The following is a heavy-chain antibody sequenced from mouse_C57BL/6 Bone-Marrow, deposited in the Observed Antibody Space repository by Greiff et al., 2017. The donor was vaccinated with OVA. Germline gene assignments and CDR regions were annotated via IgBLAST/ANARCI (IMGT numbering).Heavy chain of an antibody. V-gene: IGHV1-19*01. CDR1: GYTFTDYY. J-gene: IGHJ3*01. D-gene: IGHD2-14*01. Sequence: VQLQQSGPVLVKPGASVKMSCKASGYTFTDYYMNWVKQSHGKSLEWIGVINPYNGGTSYNQKFKGKATLTVYKYSSTAYMELNSLTSEDSAVYYCARGGGTAWFAYWGQGTLVTVSA. CDR2: INPYNGGT. CDR3: ARGGGTAWFAY.